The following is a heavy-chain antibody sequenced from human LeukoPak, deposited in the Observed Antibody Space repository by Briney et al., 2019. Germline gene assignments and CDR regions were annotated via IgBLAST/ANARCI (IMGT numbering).Heavy chain of an antibody. D-gene: IGHD6-25*01. Sequence: GGSLRLSCAASGFTFSTYNMNWVRQAPGKGLEWLSSITSSSSYIYYADSVKGRFTISRDNAKNTLYLQMNSLRAEDTAVYYCARRSAAKDAFDIWGQGTMVTVSS. CDR2: ITSSSSYI. CDR3: ARRSAAKDAFDI. J-gene: IGHJ3*02. CDR1: GFTFSTYN. V-gene: IGHV3-21*01.